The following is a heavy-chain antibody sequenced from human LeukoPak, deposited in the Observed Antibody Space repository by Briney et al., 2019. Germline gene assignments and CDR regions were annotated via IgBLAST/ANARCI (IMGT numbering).Heavy chain of an antibody. CDR3: ARDVPVAGTVYFDY. J-gene: IGHJ4*02. V-gene: IGHV3-74*01. Sequence: GGSLRLSCAASGFTFSSYCMHWVRQAPGKGLVWASRINTDGSSTSYADSVKGRFTISRDNAKNTLYLQMNSLRAEDTAVYYCARDVPVAGTVYFDYWGQGTLVTVSS. D-gene: IGHD6-19*01. CDR1: GFTFSSYC. CDR2: INTDGSST.